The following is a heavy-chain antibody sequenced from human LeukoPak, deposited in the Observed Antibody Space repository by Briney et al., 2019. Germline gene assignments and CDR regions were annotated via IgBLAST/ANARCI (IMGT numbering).Heavy chain of an antibody. Sequence: ASVKVSCKASGYTFTSYYMHWVRQAPGQGLEWMGIINPSGGSTSYAQKFQGRVTMTRDTSTSTVYMELSSLRSEDTAVYYCARERWDIVVVVAATRGAFDIWGQGTMVTVSS. CDR1: GYTFTSYY. J-gene: IGHJ3*02. CDR3: ARERWDIVVVVAATRGAFDI. D-gene: IGHD2-15*01. V-gene: IGHV1-46*01. CDR2: INPSGGST.